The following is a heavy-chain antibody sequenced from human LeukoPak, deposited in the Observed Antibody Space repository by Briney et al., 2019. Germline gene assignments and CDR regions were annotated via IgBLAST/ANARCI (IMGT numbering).Heavy chain of an antibody. Sequence: GASVKVSCKASGYTFTGYYTHWVRQAPGQGLEWMGWINPNSGGTNYAQKFQGWVTMTRDTSISTAYMELSRLRSDDTAVYYCARKSGSYVVGAFDIWGQGTMVTVSS. CDR1: GYTFTGYY. CDR2: INPNSGGT. CDR3: ARKSGSYVVGAFDI. V-gene: IGHV1-2*04. D-gene: IGHD1-26*01. J-gene: IGHJ3*02.